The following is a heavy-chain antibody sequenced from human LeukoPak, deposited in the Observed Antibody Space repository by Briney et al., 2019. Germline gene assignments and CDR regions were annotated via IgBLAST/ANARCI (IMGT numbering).Heavy chain of an antibody. Sequence: PSQTLSLTCTVSGVSIANTFYYWNWLRQPAGKVLEGIGRIYTTGSPDYNPSPNRRITISLDTARNQFSLKLSSVTAADTAVYYCARRQDGHDYWGQGTLVTVSS. V-gene: IGHV4-61*02. CDR2: IYTTGSP. CDR1: GVSIANTFYY. CDR3: ARRQDGHDY. J-gene: IGHJ4*02.